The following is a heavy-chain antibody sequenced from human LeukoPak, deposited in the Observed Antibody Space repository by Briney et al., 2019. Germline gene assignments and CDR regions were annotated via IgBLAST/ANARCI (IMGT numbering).Heavy chain of an antibody. CDR2: INHSGSA. Sequence: SETLSLTCAVYGGSFSGYYWSWIRQPPGKGLEWIGEINHSGSANYNPSFKSRITISVDTSKNQFSLKLSSVTAADTAVYYCARGYCSGGSCVGYWGQGTLVTVSS. V-gene: IGHV4-34*01. J-gene: IGHJ4*02. CDR3: ARGYCSGGSCVGY. CDR1: GGSFSGYY. D-gene: IGHD2-15*01.